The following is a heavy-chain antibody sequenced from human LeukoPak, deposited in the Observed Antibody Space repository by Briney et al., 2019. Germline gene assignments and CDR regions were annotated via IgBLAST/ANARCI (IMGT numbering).Heavy chain of an antibody. D-gene: IGHD3-3*01. Sequence: GSLRLSCAASGFTFSSYAMHWVRQAPGKGLEYVSAISSNGGSTYYANSVKGRFTISRDNSKNTLYLQMGSLGAEDMAVYYCARVRVPHGFYYMDVWGKGTTVTVSS. CDR2: ISSNGGST. V-gene: IGHV3-64*01. CDR1: GFTFSSYA. J-gene: IGHJ6*03. CDR3: ARVRVPHGFYYMDV.